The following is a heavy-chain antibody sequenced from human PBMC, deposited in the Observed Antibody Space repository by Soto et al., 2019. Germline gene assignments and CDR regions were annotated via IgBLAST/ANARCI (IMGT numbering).Heavy chain of an antibody. Sequence: PGGSLRLSCAASGFTFSSYWTSWVRQAPGKGLEWVANIKQDGSEKYYVDSVKGRFTISRDNAKNSLYLQMNSLRAEDTAVYYCARESGNSGYEEAFDIWGQGTMVTVSS. CDR3: ARESGNSGYEEAFDI. V-gene: IGHV3-7*01. J-gene: IGHJ3*02. D-gene: IGHD5-12*01. CDR2: IKQDGSEK. CDR1: GFTFSSYW.